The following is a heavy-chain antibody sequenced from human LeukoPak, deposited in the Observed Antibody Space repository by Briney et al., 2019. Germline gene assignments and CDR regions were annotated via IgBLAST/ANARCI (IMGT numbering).Heavy chain of an antibody. CDR2: IYHSGST. CDR1: GYSISSGYY. J-gene: IGHJ4*02. V-gene: IGHV4-38-2*02. Sequence: SETLSLTCTVSGYSISSGYYWGWIRQPPGKGLEWIGSIYHSGSTYYNPSLKSRVTISVDTSKNQFSLKLSSVTAADTAVYYCARESRGGDCYDYWGQGTLVTVSS. D-gene: IGHD2-21*01. CDR3: ARESRGGDCYDY.